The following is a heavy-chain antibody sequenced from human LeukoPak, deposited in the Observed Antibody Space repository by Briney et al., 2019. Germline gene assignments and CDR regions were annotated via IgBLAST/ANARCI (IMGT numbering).Heavy chain of an antibody. V-gene: IGHV1-2*02. J-gene: IGHJ3*02. Sequence: ASVKVSCKASGGTFSSYAISWVRQAPGQGLEWMGWINPNSGGTNYAQKFQGRVTMTRDTSISTAYMELSRLRSDDTAVYYCARGPLWFGESRDAFDIWGQGTMVTVSS. D-gene: IGHD3-10*01. CDR1: GGTFSSYA. CDR3: ARGPLWFGESRDAFDI. CDR2: INPNSGGT.